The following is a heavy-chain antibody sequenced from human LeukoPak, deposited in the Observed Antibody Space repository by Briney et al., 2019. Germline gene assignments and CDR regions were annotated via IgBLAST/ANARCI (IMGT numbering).Heavy chain of an antibody. Sequence: GRSLRLSCAASGFTFSSYGMHWVRQAPGKGLEWVAVISYDGSNKDYADSVKGRFTISRDNSKNTLYVQMNSLRAEDTAVYYCVKDYYYDPVDAFDVWGQGTMVSVSS. D-gene: IGHD3-22*01. J-gene: IGHJ3*01. CDR3: VKDYYYDPVDAFDV. CDR2: ISYDGSNK. V-gene: IGHV3-30*18. CDR1: GFTFSSYG.